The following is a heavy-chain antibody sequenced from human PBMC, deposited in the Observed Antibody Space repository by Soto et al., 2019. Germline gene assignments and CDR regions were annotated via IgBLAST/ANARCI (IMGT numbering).Heavy chain of an antibody. CDR1: GFTFSSYA. D-gene: IGHD3-22*01. Sequence: EVQLLESGGGLVQPGGSLRLSCAASGFTFSSYAMSWVRQAPGKGLEWVSAISGSGGTTYYADSVTGRFTISRDNSKNTLYLQKNSLRADDTAVYYCAKDYSYDSSCYFDYWGQGTLVTVSS. V-gene: IGHV3-23*01. CDR3: AKDYSYDSSCYFDY. J-gene: IGHJ4*02. CDR2: ISGSGGTT.